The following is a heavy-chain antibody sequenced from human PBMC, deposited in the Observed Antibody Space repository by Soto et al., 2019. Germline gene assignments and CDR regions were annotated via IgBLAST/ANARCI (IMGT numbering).Heavy chain of an antibody. CDR2: INAGNGNT. CDR1: GYTFTSYA. D-gene: IGHD1-26*01. V-gene: IGHV1-3*01. CDR3: ARDGKKGPYYFDY. J-gene: IGHJ4*02. Sequence: QVQLVQSGAEVKKPGASVKVSCKASGYTFTSYAMHWVRQAPGQRLEWMGWINAGNGNTKYSQKFQGRVTITRDTSASTAYMELSSLRSEDTAVYYCARDGKKGPYYFDYWGQGTLVTVSS.